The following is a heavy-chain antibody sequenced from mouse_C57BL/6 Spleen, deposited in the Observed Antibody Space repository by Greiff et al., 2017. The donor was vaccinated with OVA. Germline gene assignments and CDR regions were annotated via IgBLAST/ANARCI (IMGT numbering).Heavy chain of an antibody. CDR3: ARTHKTPYYFYY. Sequence: QVQLKQSGAELVRPGTSVKVSCKASGYAFTNYLIEWVKQRPGQGLEWIGVINPGSGGTNYNEKFKGKATLTADKSSSTAYMQLSSLTSEDSAVYFCARTHKTPYYFYYWGQGTTLTASS. CDR1: GYAFTNYL. CDR2: INPGSGGT. J-gene: IGHJ2*01. V-gene: IGHV1-54*01.